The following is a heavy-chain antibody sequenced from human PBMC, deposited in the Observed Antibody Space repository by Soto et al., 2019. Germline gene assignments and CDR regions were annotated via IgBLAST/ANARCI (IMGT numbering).Heavy chain of an antibody. CDR1: GGSIISYY. D-gene: IGHD2-2*01. CDR2: IYYSGST. CDR3: ARQGSILVPSPNNYFDP. J-gene: IGHJ5*02. Sequence: SETLSLTCTFSGGSIISYYWSWIRQPPGKGLEWIGYIYYSGSTNYNPSLKSRVTISVDTSKNTLFLQMNSLRAEDTAVYYCARQGSILVPSPNNYFDPWGQGTLVTVSS. V-gene: IGHV4-59*08.